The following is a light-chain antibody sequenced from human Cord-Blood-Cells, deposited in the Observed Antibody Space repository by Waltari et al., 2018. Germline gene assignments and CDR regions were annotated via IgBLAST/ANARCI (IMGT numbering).Light chain of an antibody. J-gene: IGKJ2*03. V-gene: IGKV4-1*01. Sequence: DIVMTQSPDSLAVYLGERATINCKSSQSVLYSSNNKNYLAWYQQKPGQPPKLLMYWASTREYGVPDRFSGSGSWTDFTLTISSLQAEDVAVYYCQQYYSTPYSFGQGTKLEIK. CDR2: WAS. CDR3: QQYYSTPYS. CDR1: QSVLYSSNNKNY.